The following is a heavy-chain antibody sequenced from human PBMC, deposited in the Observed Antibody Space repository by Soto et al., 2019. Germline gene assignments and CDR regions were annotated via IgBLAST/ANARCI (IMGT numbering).Heavy chain of an antibody. CDR1: GGTFSSYA. J-gene: IGHJ6*02. CDR2: IIPIFDTA. Sequence: ASVKVSCKASGGTFSSYAISWVRQAQGQGLEWMGGIIPIFDTANYAQNFQGRVTITADEYTSTAYMELSSLRSEDTAVYYCARHDCISSSCYYYYYYYGMDVWGQGTTVTVSS. D-gene: IGHD2-2*01. CDR3: ARHDCISSSCYYYYYYYGMDV. V-gene: IGHV1-69*13.